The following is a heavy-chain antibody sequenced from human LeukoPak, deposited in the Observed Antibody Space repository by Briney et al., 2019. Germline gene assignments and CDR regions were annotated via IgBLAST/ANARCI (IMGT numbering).Heavy chain of an antibody. CDR2: IIPILGIA. CDR1: GGTFSSYA. CDR3: ASSYYYDSSGLMVDY. V-gene: IGHV1-69*04. D-gene: IGHD3-22*01. Sequence: EASVKVSCKASGGTFSSYAISWVRQAPGQGLEWMGRIIPILGIANYAQKFQGRVTITADKSTSTAYMELSSLRSEDTAVYYCASSYYYDSSGLMVDYWGQGTLVTVSS. J-gene: IGHJ4*02.